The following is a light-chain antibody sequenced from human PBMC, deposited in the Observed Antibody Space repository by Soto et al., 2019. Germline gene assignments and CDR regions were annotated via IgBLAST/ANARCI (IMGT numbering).Light chain of an antibody. J-gene: IGLJ3*02. V-gene: IGLV2-11*01. CDR1: NSDVGRYNS. CDR2: AVR. Sequence: QSALTQPHSVSGSPGQSVTISCTGTNSDVGRYNSVSWYQQLPGKAPQLIISAVRQRPSGVPDRFSGSKSVNTASLTISGLQTDDEADYFCFSYTANDNWVFGGGTKVTVL. CDR3: FSYTANDNWV.